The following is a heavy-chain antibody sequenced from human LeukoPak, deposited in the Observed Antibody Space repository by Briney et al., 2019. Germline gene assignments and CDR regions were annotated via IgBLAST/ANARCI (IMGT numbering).Heavy chain of an antibody. Sequence: GGTLRLSCAASGFTFSIYGMTWVRQAPGKGLEWVSGISGSGGHTYYAVSVQGRFTISRHNSYNMLYLEMSSLRDEDTGVYYCAKGDDSSWHYY. CDR2: ISGSGGHT. J-gene: IGHJ6*01. CDR1: GFTFSIYG. V-gene: IGHV3-23*01. D-gene: IGHD6-13*01. CDR3: AKGDDSSWHYY.